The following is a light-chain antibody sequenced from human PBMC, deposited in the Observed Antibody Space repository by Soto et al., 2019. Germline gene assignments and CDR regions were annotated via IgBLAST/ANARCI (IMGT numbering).Light chain of an antibody. Sequence: SYELTQQPSVSVAPGQTARITCGGNDIGTKSVHWYRQKPGQAPVLVVYDDSDRPSGIPERFSGSNSGDTATLTISRVEAGDEADYYCQVWDSSSDHYVFGTGTKVTVL. J-gene: IGLJ1*01. CDR2: DDS. V-gene: IGLV3-21*02. CDR1: DIGTKS. CDR3: QVWDSSSDHYV.